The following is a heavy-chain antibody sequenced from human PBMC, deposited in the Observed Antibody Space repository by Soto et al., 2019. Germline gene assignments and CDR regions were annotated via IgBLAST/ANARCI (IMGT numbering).Heavy chain of an antibody. CDR2: FDPEDGET. D-gene: IGHD5-12*01. CDR1: GYTLTELS. J-gene: IGHJ3*02. Sequence: ASVKVSCKXSGYTLTELSMHWVRQAPGKGLEWMGGFDPEDGETIYAQKFQGRVTMTEDTSTDTAYMELSSLRSEDTAVYYCATGLQSGMWAFDIWGQGTMVTVSS. CDR3: ATGLQSGMWAFDI. V-gene: IGHV1-24*01.